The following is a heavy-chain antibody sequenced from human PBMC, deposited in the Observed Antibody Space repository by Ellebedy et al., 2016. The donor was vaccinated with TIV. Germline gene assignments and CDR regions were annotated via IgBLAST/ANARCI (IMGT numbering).Heavy chain of an antibody. CDR3: ARVNVDSSTTITTLGR. J-gene: IGHJ4*02. Sequence: ASVKVSCKASGYTFTGYYIHWVRQAPGQGLEWMGWIIPDSGDTNYAQRFQGRVTMTRDTSITTAYMELSSLRSDDTAIYYCARVNVDSSTTITTLGRWGQGTLVTVS. V-gene: IGHV1-2*02. CDR2: IIPDSGDT. D-gene: IGHD3-22*01. CDR1: GYTFTGYY.